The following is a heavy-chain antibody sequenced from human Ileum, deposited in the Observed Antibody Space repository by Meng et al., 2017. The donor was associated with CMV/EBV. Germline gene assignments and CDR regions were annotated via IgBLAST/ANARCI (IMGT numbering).Heavy chain of an antibody. J-gene: IGHJ4*02. CDR2: FNPEDGET. V-gene: IGHV1-24*01. CDR1: GYTVTELS. Sequence: KVSCEVSGYTVTELSIHWVRQSPEKGLEWLGVFNPEDGETINTQKFQGRLTLTEDTSADTAYMQLTNLKSEDTALYYCVGYGEQLDSWGQGTLVTVSS. CDR3: VGYGEQLDS. D-gene: IGHD3-10*01.